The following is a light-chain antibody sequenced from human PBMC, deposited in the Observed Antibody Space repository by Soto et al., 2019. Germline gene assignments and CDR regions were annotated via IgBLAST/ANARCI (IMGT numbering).Light chain of an antibody. CDR1: QDISSW. CDR3: QHSLNFPWT. V-gene: IGKV1-12*01. J-gene: IGKJ1*01. Sequence: DIQMTQSPSSVSASVGDRVVITCRASQDISSWLAWYQQKPGKAPKLLIQVASSLQSGVPSRFSGTGSGTDFTLTISSLRPEDFATYYCQHSLNFPWTFGQGTKVDIK. CDR2: VAS.